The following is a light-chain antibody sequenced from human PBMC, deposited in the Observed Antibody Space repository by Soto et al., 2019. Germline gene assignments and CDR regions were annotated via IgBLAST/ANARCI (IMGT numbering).Light chain of an antibody. V-gene: IGKV3-15*01. CDR1: QSVSSH. Sequence: EMVLTPPPSPQSASPGERPNLSCRASQSVSSHLAWTQQKSGQVPRLLNYGAYTRATGIPARFSGSGSGTEFTLTISSLQSEDFAGYYCQQYNNGPPITLGPGTRLEIK. CDR2: GAY. J-gene: IGKJ5*01. CDR3: QQYNNGPPIT.